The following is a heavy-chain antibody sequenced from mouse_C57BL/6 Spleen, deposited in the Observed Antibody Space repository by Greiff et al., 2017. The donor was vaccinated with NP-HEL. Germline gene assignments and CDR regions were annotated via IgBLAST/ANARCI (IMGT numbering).Heavy chain of an antibody. CDR1: GYTFTSYW. CDR3: AREVYDDDVKDGY. J-gene: IGHJ2*01. CDR2: INPSSGYT. Sequence: QVQLQQSGAELAKPGASVKLSCKASGYTFTSYWMHWVKQRPGQGLEWIGYINPSSGYTKYNQKFKDKATLTADKSSSTAYMQLSSLTYEDSAVYYCAREVYDDDVKDGYWGQGTTLTVSS. V-gene: IGHV1-7*01. D-gene: IGHD2-4*01.